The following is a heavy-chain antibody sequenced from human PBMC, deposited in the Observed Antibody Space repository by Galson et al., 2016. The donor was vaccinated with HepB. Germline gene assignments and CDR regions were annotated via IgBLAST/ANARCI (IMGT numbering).Heavy chain of an antibody. CDR3: VRTKWGWFDP. D-gene: IGHD2-8*01. Sequence: CAISGDSVSSNSAAWNWIRQSPSRGLEWLGRTYYRSKWYHDYAVSVKSRILINPDPSKNHFSLQLNSVTPEDTAVYYWVRTKWGWFDPWGQGTLVSVSS. J-gene: IGHJ5*02. CDR2: TYYRSKWYH. V-gene: IGHV6-1*01. CDR1: GDSVSSNSAA.